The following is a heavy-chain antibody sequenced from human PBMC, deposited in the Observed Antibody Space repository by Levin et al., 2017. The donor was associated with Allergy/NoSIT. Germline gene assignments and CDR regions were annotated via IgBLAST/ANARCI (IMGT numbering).Heavy chain of an antibody. V-gene: IGHV1-18*01. D-gene: IGHD3-10*01. CDR3: ARAGGGSGSYYYYGMDV. CDR1: GYTFTSYG. CDR2: ISAYNGNT. J-gene: IGHJ6*02. Sequence: GESLKISCKASGYTFTSYGISWVRQAPGQGLEWMGWISAYNGNTNYAQKLQGRVTMTTDTSTSTAYMELRSLRSDDTAVYYCARAGGGSGSYYYYGMDVWGQGTTVTVSS.